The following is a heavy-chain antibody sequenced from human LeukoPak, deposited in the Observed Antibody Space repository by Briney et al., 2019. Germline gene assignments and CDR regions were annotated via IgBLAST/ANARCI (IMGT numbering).Heavy chain of an antibody. J-gene: IGHJ4*02. Sequence: PAGSLRLSCAASGFSFNSDWMDWVRQAPGKGLEWVANIKHDESEKNYLDSVKGRFTISRDNAQNSLYLQMNGLRVEDTAVYYCTRRLDDWGQGTLVTVSS. D-gene: IGHD3-16*01. V-gene: IGHV3-7*01. CDR2: IKHDESEK. CDR1: GFSFNSDW. CDR3: TRRLDD.